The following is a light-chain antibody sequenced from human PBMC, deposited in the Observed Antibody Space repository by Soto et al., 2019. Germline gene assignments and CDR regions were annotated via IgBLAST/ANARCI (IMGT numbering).Light chain of an antibody. CDR3: SSYTGSSTYVL. J-gene: IGLJ2*01. V-gene: IGLV2-14*01. Sequence: QSALTQPASVSGSPGQSITISCTGTGSDVGGYNYVSWYQQHPGKAPKLMIYDVNNRPSGVSNRFSGSKSGNTASLTISGLQAEDEADYYCSSYTGSSTYVLFGGGTKLTVL. CDR1: GSDVGGYNY. CDR2: DVN.